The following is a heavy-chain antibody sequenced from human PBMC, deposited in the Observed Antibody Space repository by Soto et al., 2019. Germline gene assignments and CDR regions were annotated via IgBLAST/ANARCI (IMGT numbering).Heavy chain of an antibody. J-gene: IGHJ4*02. D-gene: IGHD3-16*01. CDR3: ARVGAVEY. V-gene: IGHV3-48*02. CDR2: ISSGASSI. Sequence: PGWSLRLSCVFSVFTFITYGMTWVRQAPGKGLEWVSYISSGASSIFYADSVKGRFTISRDDAKNSLYLQMNSLRDEDTAVYYCARVGAVEYWGQGTLVTVSS. CDR1: VFTFITYG.